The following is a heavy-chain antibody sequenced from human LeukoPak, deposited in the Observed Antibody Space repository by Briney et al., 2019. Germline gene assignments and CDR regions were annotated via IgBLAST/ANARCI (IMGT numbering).Heavy chain of an antibody. Sequence: ASVKVSCKVSGDNLSELTVHWVRQAPGKGEELIGGFDPEEGERLYAQKFEGRVTMTEDTSTDTAYMQLTSLRSEDTAVYYCATFCVYDLLECFDYWGQGTLVTVSS. CDR2: FDPEEGER. CDR1: GDNLSELT. J-gene: IGHJ4*02. V-gene: IGHV1-24*01. D-gene: IGHD5/OR15-5a*01. CDR3: ATFCVYDLLECFDY.